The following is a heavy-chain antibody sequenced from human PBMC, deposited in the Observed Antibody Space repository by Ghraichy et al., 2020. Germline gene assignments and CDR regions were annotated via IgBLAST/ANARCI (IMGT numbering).Heavy chain of an antibody. Sequence: GGSLRLSCAASGFTLSRYGMHWVRQAPGKGLEWVAVISYDGSEKYYADSVKGRFTVSRDNSRNTLYLQVNSLRAEDTAVYYCAKDVRTKAAAPEQWGQGTRVTVSS. CDR2: ISYDGSEK. CDR1: GFTLSRYG. J-gene: IGHJ4*02. D-gene: IGHD6-13*01. V-gene: IGHV3-30*18. CDR3: AKDVRTKAAAPEQ.